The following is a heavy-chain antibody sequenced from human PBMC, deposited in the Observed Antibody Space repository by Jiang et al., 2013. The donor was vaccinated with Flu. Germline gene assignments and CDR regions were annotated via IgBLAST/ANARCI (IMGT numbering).Heavy chain of an antibody. J-gene: IGHJ6*04. CDR3: ASSFTFPSYYYDSSGTHYYYYGTGR. Sequence: GAEVKKPGSSVKVSCKASGGTFSSYAISWVRQAPGQGLEWMGRIIPILGIANYAQKFQGRVTITADKSTSTAYMELSSLRSEDTAVYYCASSFTFPSYYYDSSGTHYYYYGTGRLGQRDHGHRLL. CDR2: IIPILGIA. V-gene: IGHV1-69*04. D-gene: IGHD3-22*01. CDR1: GGTFSSYA.